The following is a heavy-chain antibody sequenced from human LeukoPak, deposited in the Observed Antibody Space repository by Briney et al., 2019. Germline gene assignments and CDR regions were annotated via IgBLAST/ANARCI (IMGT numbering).Heavy chain of an antibody. V-gene: IGHV5-51*01. Sequence: GESLKISCKGSGYSFTSYWIGWVRQMPGKGLEWMGIIYPGDSDTRYSPSFQGQVTISADKSISTAYLQWSSLKASDTAMYYCASSAYCGGDCYSTDAFGIWGQGTMVTVSS. CDR2: IYPGDSDT. CDR3: ASSAYCGGDCYSTDAFGI. CDR1: GYSFTSYW. J-gene: IGHJ3*02. D-gene: IGHD2-21*02.